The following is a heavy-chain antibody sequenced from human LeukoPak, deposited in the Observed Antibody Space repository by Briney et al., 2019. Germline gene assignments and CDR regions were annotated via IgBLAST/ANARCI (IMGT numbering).Heavy chain of an antibody. CDR2: ISSSSSSV. V-gene: IGHV3-48*02. D-gene: IGHD1-26*01. CDR1: GFTFSSYT. J-gene: IGHJ4*02. Sequence: QPGGSLRLSCAASGFTFSSYTMNWVRQAPGKGLEWVSYISSSSSSVYYADSVKGRFSISRDNAKNSLYLQMNSLRDEDTAVYYCASSGSYRFDYWRQGTLVTVSS. CDR3: ASSGSYRFDY.